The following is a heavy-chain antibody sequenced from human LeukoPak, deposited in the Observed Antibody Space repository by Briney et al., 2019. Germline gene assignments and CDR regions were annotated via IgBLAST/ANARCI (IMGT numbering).Heavy chain of an antibody. J-gene: IGHJ4*02. V-gene: IGHV4-39*07. CDR2: IYYSGST. CDR3: ARVPTVTFFDY. Sequence: SETLSLTCTVSGGSISSSSYYWGWIRQPPGKGLEWIGSIYYSGSTYYNPSLKSRVTISVDTSKNQFSLKLSSVTAADTAVYYCARVPTVTFFDYWGQGALVTVSS. CDR1: GGSISSSSYY. D-gene: IGHD4-17*01.